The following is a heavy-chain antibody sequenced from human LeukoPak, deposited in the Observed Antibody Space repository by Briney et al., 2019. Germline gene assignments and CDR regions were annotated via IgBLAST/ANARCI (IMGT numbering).Heavy chain of an antibody. CDR1: GFTFSSYA. CDR3: AKGSITVVRGVTLPLGY. V-gene: IGHV3-23*01. D-gene: IGHD3-10*01. Sequence: GGSLRLSCAASGFTFSSYAVSWVRQAPGKGLEWVSAISGSGGSTYYADSVKGRFTISRDNSKNTLYLQMNSLRAEDTAVYYCAKGSITVVRGVTLPLGYWGQGTLVTVSS. J-gene: IGHJ4*02. CDR2: ISGSGGST.